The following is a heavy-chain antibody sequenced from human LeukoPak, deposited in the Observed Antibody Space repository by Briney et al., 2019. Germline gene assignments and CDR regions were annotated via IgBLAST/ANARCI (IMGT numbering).Heavy chain of an antibody. CDR3: ANGASYNGWLNY. Sequence: GGSLRLSCAASGFTFDDYAMYWVRQAPGKGLEWVSGISWNSDLIGYADSVKGRFIISRDNAKNSLYLQMNSLRVEDTAFYYCANGASYNGWLNYWGQGTLVTVSS. J-gene: IGHJ4*02. CDR1: GFTFDDYA. CDR2: ISWNSDLI. V-gene: IGHV3-9*01. D-gene: IGHD5-12*01.